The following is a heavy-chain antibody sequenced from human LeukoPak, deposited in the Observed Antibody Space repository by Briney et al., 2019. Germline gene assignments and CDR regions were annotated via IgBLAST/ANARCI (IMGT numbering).Heavy chain of an antibody. CDR3: ARDFWWLPDF. Sequence: PGRSLRLSCAASGFIFSNYGMHWVRQAPGKGLEWVTIISKDGSDTFYADSVKGRFTISRDNSENMVYLQLSRLTTEDTALYYCARDFWWLPDFWGQGTLVTVSS. J-gene: IGHJ4*02. V-gene: IGHV3-30*03. CDR1: GFIFSNYG. CDR2: ISKDGSDT. D-gene: IGHD3-3*01.